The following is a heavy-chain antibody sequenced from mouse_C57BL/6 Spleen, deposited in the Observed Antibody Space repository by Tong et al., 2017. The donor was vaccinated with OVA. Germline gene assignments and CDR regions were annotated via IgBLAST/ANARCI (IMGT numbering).Heavy chain of an antibody. CDR1: GYSFTGYY. Sequence: EVQLQESGPELVKPGASVKISCKASGYSFTGYYMNWVKQSPEKSLEWIGEINPSTGGTTYNQKFKAKATLTVDKSSSTAYMQLKSLTSEHSAVYYCTGGRAWFAYWGQGTLVTVSA. J-gene: IGHJ3*01. V-gene: IGHV1-42*01. CDR2: INPSTGGT. CDR3: TGGRAWFAY.